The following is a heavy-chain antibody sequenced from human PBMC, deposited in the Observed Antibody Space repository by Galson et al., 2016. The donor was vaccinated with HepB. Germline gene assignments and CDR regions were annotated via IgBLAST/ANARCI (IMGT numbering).Heavy chain of an antibody. D-gene: IGHD2-2*01. V-gene: IGHV5-51*03. CDR1: GSIFTKYW. Sequence: QSGAEVTKPGESLKIFCKGSGSIFTKYWIGWVRQMPGKGLEWMGIIYPGDSTDGSHTEYSPSFQGQVTISADKSSSTAYLQWSSLKASDTAMYYCLSTPSYYYGMDVGGQGTTVTVSS. CDR3: LSTPSYYYGMDV. J-gene: IGHJ6*02. CDR2: IYPGDSTDGSHT.